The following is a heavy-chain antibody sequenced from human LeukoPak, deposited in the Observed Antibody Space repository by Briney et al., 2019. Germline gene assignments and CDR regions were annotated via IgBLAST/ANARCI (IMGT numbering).Heavy chain of an antibody. Sequence: GGSLRLSCAASGFTFDDYAMHWVRQAPGKGLEWVSGISWNSGSIGYADSVKGRFTISRDNAKNSLYLQMNSLRAEDTALYYCAKGPYYYGSGSFVDAFDYWGQGTLVTVSS. CDR3: AKGPYYYGSGSFVDAFDY. D-gene: IGHD3-10*01. CDR1: GFTFDDYA. V-gene: IGHV3-9*01. J-gene: IGHJ4*02. CDR2: ISWNSGSI.